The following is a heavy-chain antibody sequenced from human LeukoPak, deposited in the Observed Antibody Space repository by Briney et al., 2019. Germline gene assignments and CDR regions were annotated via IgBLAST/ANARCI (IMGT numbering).Heavy chain of an antibody. Sequence: SETLSLTCTVSGGSISSSIYYWGWIRQPPGKGLEWIGSIYYSDSAYYNPSLKSRVTISVDSSKNQFSLKLSSVTAADTAVYHCASTNQDYYDASGYPDRFDPWGQGTLVTVSS. D-gene: IGHD3-22*01. CDR1: GGSISSSIYY. V-gene: IGHV4-39*01. CDR2: IYYSDSA. J-gene: IGHJ5*02. CDR3: ASTNQDYYDASGYPDRFDP.